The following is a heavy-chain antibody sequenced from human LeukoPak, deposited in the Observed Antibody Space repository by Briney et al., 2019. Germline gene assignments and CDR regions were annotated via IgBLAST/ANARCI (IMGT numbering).Heavy chain of an antibody. J-gene: IGHJ4*02. Sequence: RPGRSLRLSCAASGFAFSSYAMSWVHQAPGKGLEWVSAISGSGGSTYYADSVKGRFTISRDNSKNTLYLQMNSLRAEDTAVYYCAKRQQGTFDYWGQGTLVTVSS. CDR3: AKRQQGTFDY. CDR2: ISGSGGST. D-gene: IGHD6-13*01. V-gene: IGHV3-23*01. CDR1: GFAFSSYA.